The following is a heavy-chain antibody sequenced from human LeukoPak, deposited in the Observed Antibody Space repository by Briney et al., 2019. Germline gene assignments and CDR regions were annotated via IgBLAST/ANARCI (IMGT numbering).Heavy chain of an antibody. CDR1: GFTFSSYA. D-gene: IGHD3-22*01. CDR3: AKAPHGNRLGSSGMTSDY. V-gene: IGHV3-23*01. Sequence: QPGGSLRLSCAASGFTFSSYAMSWVRQAPGKGLEWVSAISGSGGSTYYADSVKGRFTISRDNSKNTLYLQMNSLRAEDTAVYYCAKAPHGNRLGSSGMTSDYWGQGTLVTVSS. J-gene: IGHJ4*02. CDR2: ISGSGGST.